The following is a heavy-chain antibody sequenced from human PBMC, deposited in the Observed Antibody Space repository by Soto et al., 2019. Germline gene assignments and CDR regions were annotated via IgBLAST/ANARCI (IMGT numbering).Heavy chain of an antibody. CDR3: ARRGDILTGYSS. CDR2: IYYSGST. D-gene: IGHD3-9*01. CDR1: GGSISSYY. J-gene: IGHJ4*02. Sequence: SETLSLTCTVSGGSISSYYWSWIRQPPGKGLEWIGYIYYSGSTNYNPSLKSRVTISVDTSKNQFSLKLSSVTAADTAVYYCARRGDILTGYSSWGQGTLVTVSS. V-gene: IGHV4-59*08.